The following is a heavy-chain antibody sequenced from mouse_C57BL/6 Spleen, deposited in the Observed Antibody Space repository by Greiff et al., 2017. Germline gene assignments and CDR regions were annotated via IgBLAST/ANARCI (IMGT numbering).Heavy chain of an antibody. CDR2: ISSGGSYT. CDR1: GFTFSSYG. Sequence: EVQLVESGGDLVKPGGSLKLSCAASGFTFSSYGMSWVRQTPDKRLEWVATISSGGSYTYYPDSVKGRFTISRDNAKNTLYLQMSSLKSEDTAMYYCARHSGNHYFDYWGQGTTLTVSS. J-gene: IGHJ2*01. CDR3: ARHSGNHYFDY. V-gene: IGHV5-6*01. D-gene: IGHD2-1*01.